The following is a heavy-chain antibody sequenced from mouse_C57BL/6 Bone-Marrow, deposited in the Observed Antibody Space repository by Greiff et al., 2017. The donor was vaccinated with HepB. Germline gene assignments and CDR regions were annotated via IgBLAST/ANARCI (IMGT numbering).Heavy chain of an antibody. CDR1: GFSFTSYG. CDR3: ANQGVNCVYYAMDY. J-gene: IGHJ4*01. V-gene: IGHV2-4*01. D-gene: IGHD4-1*01. CDR2: ICSGGST. Sequence: QVQLQQSGPGLVQPSQRLSITCTVSGFSFTSYGVHWVRQPPGKGLEWLGVICSGGSTDYNAAFISRLSISKDNSKSHVFFKMNSLQADDTAIYYCANQGVNCVYYAMDYWGQGTSVTVSS.